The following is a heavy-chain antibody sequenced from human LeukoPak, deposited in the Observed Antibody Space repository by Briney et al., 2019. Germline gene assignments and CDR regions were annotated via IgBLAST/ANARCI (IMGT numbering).Heavy chain of an antibody. CDR2: ISYDGSRK. D-gene: IGHD1-1*01. CDR3: AKYAYNWNAPDGFDM. V-gene: IGHV3-30*18. CDR1: RFSFRDYD. J-gene: IGHJ3*02. Sequence: GRSLRLSCRASRFSFRDYDMHWVRQAPGKGREWVAVISYDGSRKHYGDAVKGRFTISRDNSESTLFLQMNSLRIDDTSVYFCAKYAYNWNAPDGFDMWGQGTMVIVSS.